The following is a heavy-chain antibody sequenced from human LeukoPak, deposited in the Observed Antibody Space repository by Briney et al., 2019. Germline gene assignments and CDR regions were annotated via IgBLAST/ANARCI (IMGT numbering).Heavy chain of an antibody. CDR2: ISSSSSFI. V-gene: IGHV3-21*01. J-gene: IGHJ3*02. Sequence: GGSLRLSCAASGFTFISYSMSWVRQAPGKGREWVSSISSSSSFIYNADSVKGRFTISRDNAKKSLYLQMNSLRAEDTAVYYCARDDLLTDDAFDIWGQGTMVTVSS. CDR3: ARDDLLTDDAFDI. CDR1: GFTFISYS.